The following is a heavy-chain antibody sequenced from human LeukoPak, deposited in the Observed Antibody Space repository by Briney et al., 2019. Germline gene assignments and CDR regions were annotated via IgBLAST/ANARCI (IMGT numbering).Heavy chain of an antibody. V-gene: IGHV4-38-2*02. CDR2: IYHSANA. CDR3: VRDLDSSSWYVGY. J-gene: IGHJ4*02. Sequence: SETLSLTCTVSGYSISSGYYWGWIRQPPGEGLEWIGSIYHSANAYSNPSLKSRVTISVDTSKNQFSLKLTSVTAADTAVYYCVRDLDSSSWYVGYWGQGTLVTVSS. D-gene: IGHD6-13*01. CDR1: GYSISSGYY.